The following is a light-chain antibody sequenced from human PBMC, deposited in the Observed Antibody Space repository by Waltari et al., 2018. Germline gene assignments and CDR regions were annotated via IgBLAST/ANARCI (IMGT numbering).Light chain of an antibody. CDR3: SSYSTILNLVG. Sequence: QSAPTQPASVSGSLGQSITISCPRASSDDGGSNYVPWYQQRPGKAPKLIIYDAINRPSGVSNRFSGSRSGNTASLTISELQADDEADYYCSSYSTILNLVGFGGGTQLTVL. V-gene: IGLV2-14*03. CDR2: DAI. CDR1: SSDDGGSNY. J-gene: IGLJ2*01.